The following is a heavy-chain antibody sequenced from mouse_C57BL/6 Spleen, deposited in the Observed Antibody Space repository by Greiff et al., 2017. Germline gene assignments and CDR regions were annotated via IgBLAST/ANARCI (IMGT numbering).Heavy chain of an antibody. D-gene: IGHD1-1*01. CDR1: GFTFSDYG. Sequence: DVHLVESGGGLVKPGGSLKLSCAASGFTFSDYGMHWVRQAPEKGLEWVAYISSGSSTIYYADTVKGRFTISRDNAKNTLFLQMTSLRSEDTAMYYCASSSWFAYWGQGTLVTVSA. CDR2: ISSGSSTI. J-gene: IGHJ3*01. CDR3: ASSSWFAY. V-gene: IGHV5-17*01.